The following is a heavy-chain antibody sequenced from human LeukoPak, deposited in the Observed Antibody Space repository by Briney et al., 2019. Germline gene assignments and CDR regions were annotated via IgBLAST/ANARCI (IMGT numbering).Heavy chain of an antibody. D-gene: IGHD2-2*01. V-gene: IGHV3-23*01. CDR2: ISGSGGST. CDR1: GFTFSSYA. CDR3: AKSGYCSSTSCYPSYYYMDV. J-gene: IGHJ6*03. Sequence: LPGGSLRLSCAASGFTFSSYAMSWVRQVPGKGLEWVSAISGSGGSTYYADSVKGRFTISRDNSKNTLYLQMNSLRAEDTAVYYCAKSGYCSSTSCYPSYYYMDVWGKGTTVTVSS.